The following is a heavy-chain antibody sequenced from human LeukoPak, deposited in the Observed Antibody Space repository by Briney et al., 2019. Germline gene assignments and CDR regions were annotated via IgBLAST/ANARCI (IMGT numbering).Heavy chain of an antibody. CDR3: AKVPSYSSGWYQDNWFDP. CDR2: ISGSGGST. J-gene: IGHJ5*02. Sequence: GGSLRLSCAASGFTFSSYAMSWVRQAPGKGLEWVSAISGSGGSTYYADSVKGRFTISRDNSKNTLYLQMNSLRAEDTAVYYCAKVPSYSSGWYQDNWFDPWGQGTLVTVSS. V-gene: IGHV3-23*01. D-gene: IGHD6-19*01. CDR1: GFTFSSYA.